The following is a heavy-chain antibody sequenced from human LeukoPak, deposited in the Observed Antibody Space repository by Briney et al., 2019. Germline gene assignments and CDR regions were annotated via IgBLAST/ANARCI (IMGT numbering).Heavy chain of an antibody. CDR3: AKGGGELGSGSLDY. J-gene: IGHJ4*02. CDR2: IWYDGSDE. CDR1: KFIFSDYG. Sequence: GGSLRLSCAASKFIFSDYGMHWVRQAPGKGLEGVAFIWYDGSDEYYADSVKGRFTISRDNSKNTLYLQMNSLTIEDTAVYYCAKGGGELGSGSLDYWGQGTLVTVSS. D-gene: IGHD3-10*01. V-gene: IGHV3-30*02.